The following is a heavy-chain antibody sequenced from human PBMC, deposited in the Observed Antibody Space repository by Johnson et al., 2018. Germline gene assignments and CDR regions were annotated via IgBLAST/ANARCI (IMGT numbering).Heavy chain of an antibody. CDR2: IGTAGDT. CDR1: GFTFSSYD. CDR3: AKDWYSSSWYGHFQY. Sequence: VQLVESGGGVVQPGRSLRLSCAASGFTFSSYDMHWVRQATGKGLEWVSAIGTAGDTYYPGSVKGRFTISRDNSKNTPYLQMNSLRAEDTAVYYCAKDWYSSSWYGHFQYWGQGTLVTVSS. V-gene: IGHV3-13*01. D-gene: IGHD6-13*01. J-gene: IGHJ1*01.